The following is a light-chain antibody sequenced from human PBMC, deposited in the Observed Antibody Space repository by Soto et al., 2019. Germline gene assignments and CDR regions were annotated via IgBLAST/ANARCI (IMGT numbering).Light chain of an antibody. CDR2: GAS. Sequence: EIVLTQSPATLSVSPRERAALSCRASQSVGSKVAWYQQKPGQAPSLLIYGASTRATGIPVRFSGSGSGTEFTLTISSLQSEDFAVYYCQQYSNWPPVTVGGGAKVDI. CDR3: QQYSNWPPVT. J-gene: IGKJ4*01. V-gene: IGKV3-15*01. CDR1: QSVGSK.